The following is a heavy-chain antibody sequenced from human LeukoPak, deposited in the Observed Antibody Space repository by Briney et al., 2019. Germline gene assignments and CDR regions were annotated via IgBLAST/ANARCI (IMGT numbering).Heavy chain of an antibody. V-gene: IGHV1-2*02. CDR2: INPNSGGT. Sequence: ASVKVSCKASGYTFTGYYMHWVRQAPGQGLEWMGWINPNSGGTNYAQKFQGRVTMTRDTSISTAYMELSRLRSDDTAVYYCARVGFGLTGPHDAFDIWGQGTMVTVSS. CDR1: GYTFTGYY. CDR3: ARVGFGLTGPHDAFDI. J-gene: IGHJ3*02. D-gene: IGHD3-9*01.